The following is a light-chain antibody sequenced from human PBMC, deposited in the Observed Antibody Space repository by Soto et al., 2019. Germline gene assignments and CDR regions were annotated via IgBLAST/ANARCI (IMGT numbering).Light chain of an antibody. CDR3: QQFSSYPLT. J-gene: IGKJ4*01. CDR2: GAS. Sequence: EIVLTQSPGTLSLSPGERATLSCRAAQRVSSGYLAWYQQKPGQAPRLLIYGASNRATGIPDRFSGGGSGTDFTLTISRLEPEDFAVYYCQQFSSYPLTFGGGTKVDIK. CDR1: QRVSSGY. V-gene: IGKV3-20*01.